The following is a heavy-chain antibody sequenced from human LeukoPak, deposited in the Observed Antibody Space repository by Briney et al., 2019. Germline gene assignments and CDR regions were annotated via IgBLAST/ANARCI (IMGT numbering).Heavy chain of an antibody. D-gene: IGHD3-10*01. CDR2: TSSDLNVK. CDR1: GFTFRNYV. J-gene: IGHJ4*02. Sequence: GGSLGLSCAASGFTFRNYVIHWVRQAPGKGLEWVAVTSSDLNVKLYADSVKGRFTISRDNPRSTLYLQMNSLRPEDTAIYYCAREGYYGSGSPPSLYFDYWGQGTLVTVSS. CDR3: AREGYYGSGSPPSLYFDY. V-gene: IGHV3-30-3*01.